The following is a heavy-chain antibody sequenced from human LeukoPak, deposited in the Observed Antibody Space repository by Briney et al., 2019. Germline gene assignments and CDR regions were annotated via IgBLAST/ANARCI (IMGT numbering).Heavy chain of an antibody. CDR2: IDYSGRP. V-gene: IGHV4-38-2*02. Sequence: SSETLALTCIVSGYSIRNGFRWGWIRLSPGRGLEWIGSIDYSGRPSYNPSLKSRVTMSVDTSKNQFSLKLSSVTAADTAVYYCARDGSNYYYYYMDVWGKGTTVTISS. CDR1: GYSIRNGFR. D-gene: IGHD3-10*01. J-gene: IGHJ6*03. CDR3: ARDGSNYYYYYMDV.